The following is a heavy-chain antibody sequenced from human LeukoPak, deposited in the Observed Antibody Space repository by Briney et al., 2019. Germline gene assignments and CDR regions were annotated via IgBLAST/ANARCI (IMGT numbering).Heavy chain of an antibody. CDR3: ARDVGIAAAGINWFDP. CDR2: ISSSSSYI. Sequence: GGSLRLSCAASGFTFSSYSMNWVRQAPGKGLGWVSSISSSSSYIYYADSVKGRFTISRDNAKNSLYLQMNSLRAEDTAVYYCARDVGIAAAGINWFDPWGQGTLVTVSS. CDR1: GFTFSSYS. V-gene: IGHV3-21*01. D-gene: IGHD6-13*01. J-gene: IGHJ5*02.